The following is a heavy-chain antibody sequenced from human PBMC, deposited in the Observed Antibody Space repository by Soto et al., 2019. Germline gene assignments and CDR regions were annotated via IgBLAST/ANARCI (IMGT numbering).Heavy chain of an antibody. CDR3: ARGSSVTHYYYYHMDV. CDR2: IYYSGSV. D-gene: IGHD6-6*01. J-gene: IGHJ6*03. V-gene: IGHV4-4*02. CDR1: SDSISRSHW. Sequence: PSETLSLTCAVSSDSISRSHWLTWVRQSPGKGLEWLGDIYYSGSVYYNPSLRSRISISMDKSNNQFSLNLSSVTAADTAVYYCARGSSVTHYYYYHMDVWGKGTPVTVCS.